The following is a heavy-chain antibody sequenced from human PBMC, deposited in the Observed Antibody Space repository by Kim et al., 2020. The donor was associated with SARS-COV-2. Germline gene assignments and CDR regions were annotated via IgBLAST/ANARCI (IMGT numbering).Heavy chain of an antibody. CDR3: ARDAGPFD. J-gene: IGHJ4*02. V-gene: IGHV3-21*01. CDR2: ISSSSSYI. Sequence: GGSLRLSCAASGFTFSSYSMHWVRQAPVKGLEWVSSISSSSSYIFYADSVKGRFTISRDNAKNSLYLQMNSLRAEDTAVYYCARDAGPFDWGQGTLVTVSS. CDR1: GFTFSSYS. D-gene: IGHD6-13*01.